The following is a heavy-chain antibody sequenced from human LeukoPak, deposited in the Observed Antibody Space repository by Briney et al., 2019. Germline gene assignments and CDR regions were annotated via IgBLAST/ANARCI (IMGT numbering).Heavy chain of an antibody. J-gene: IGHJ4*02. CDR2: IHTSGST. Sequence: NPSETLSLTCTVSGGSVVSGSYYWDWIRQTAGKGLEWIGRIHTSGSTKYSPSLKSRLTILIDTSSNQVSLNLSSVTAADTAIYYCARHGQPSDNWGPGTVVTVSS. CDR1: GGSVVSGSYY. V-gene: IGHV4-61*02. CDR3: ARHGQPSDN. D-gene: IGHD3/OR15-3a*01.